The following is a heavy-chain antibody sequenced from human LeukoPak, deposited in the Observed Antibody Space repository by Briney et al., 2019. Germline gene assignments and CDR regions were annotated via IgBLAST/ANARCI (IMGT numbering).Heavy chain of an antibody. CDR2: IYRGGST. Sequence: GGSLRFSCIASGFTVSTNYMTWVRQAPGKGLEWVSVIYRGGSTYYSDSVKGRFTISRDSSENTLYLQMNSLTTEDTAVYYCASLAYWGQGTLVTVSS. V-gene: IGHV3-66*02. J-gene: IGHJ4*02. CDR1: GFTVSTNY. CDR3: ASLAY.